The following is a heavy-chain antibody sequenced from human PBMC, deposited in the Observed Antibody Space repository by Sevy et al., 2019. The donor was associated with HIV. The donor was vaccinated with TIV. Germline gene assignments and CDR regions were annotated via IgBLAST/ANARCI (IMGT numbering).Heavy chain of an antibody. Sequence: SETLSLTCSVSGASISRTFYFWGWIRQPPGKGLEWIANFYYTGTTYYNPSLKSRVTLSVDMSENQLSLKLSSVTAADTAVYYCARSMAYADSPLHFWIDPWGQGTLVTVSS. J-gene: IGHJ5*02. CDR1: GASISRTFYF. V-gene: IGHV4-39*01. CDR3: ARSMAYADSPLHFWIDP. D-gene: IGHD4-17*01. CDR2: FYYTGTT.